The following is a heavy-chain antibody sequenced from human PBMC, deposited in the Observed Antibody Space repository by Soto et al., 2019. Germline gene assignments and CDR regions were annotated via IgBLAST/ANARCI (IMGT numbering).Heavy chain of an antibody. V-gene: IGHV5-51*01. Sequence: PGESLKISCKGSVYSFTSYWIGWVRQMPGKCLEWMGIIYPGDSDTXXSPSFQGXXTISAYKSISAXYLQWXNLKASDTAMYYCARRIQQTTHDYWVQGTLVTVSS. CDR2: IYPGDSDT. J-gene: IGHJ4*02. D-gene: IGHD5-18*01. CDR1: VYSFTSYW. CDR3: ARRIQQTTHDY.